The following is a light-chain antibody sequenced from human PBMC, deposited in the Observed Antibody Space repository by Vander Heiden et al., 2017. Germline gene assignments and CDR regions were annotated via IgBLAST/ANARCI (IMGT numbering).Light chain of an antibody. CDR2: GKN. J-gene: IGLJ3*02. V-gene: IGLV3-19*01. CDR1: SLRNYY. Sequence: SSELTQDPAVSVALGQTVRITCQGDSLRNYYASWYQHKSGQAPILVIYGKNNRPSGIPERFSGSSSGNTASLTITGAQAEDEADYYCNSQDSGGNLRVFGGGTKLTVL. CDR3: NSQDSGGNLRV.